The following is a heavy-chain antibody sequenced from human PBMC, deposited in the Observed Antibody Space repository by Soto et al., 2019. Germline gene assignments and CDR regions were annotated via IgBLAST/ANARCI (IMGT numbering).Heavy chain of an antibody. Sequence: GGSLRRSCAASGFTFSSYWMCWVRQAPGKGLVWVSRIKTDGSITSYADSVKGRFTVSRDNARDMLYLQMNSLRAEDTAVYYCAPDMDSVHEYWGKGT. CDR1: GFTFSSYW. CDR2: IKTDGSIT. V-gene: IGHV3-74*01. CDR3: APDMDSVHEY. D-gene: IGHD2-15*01. J-gene: IGHJ4*02.